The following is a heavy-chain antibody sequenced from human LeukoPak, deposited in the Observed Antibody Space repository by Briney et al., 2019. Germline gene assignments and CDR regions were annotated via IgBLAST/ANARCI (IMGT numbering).Heavy chain of an antibody. J-gene: IGHJ4*02. V-gene: IGHV3-23*01. CDR3: AKTPLSYYDSSGETGFDY. D-gene: IGHD3-22*01. CDR1: GFTFSNYA. CDR2: ISGSGYST. Sequence: GGSLRLSCAASGFTFSNYAMNWVRQAPGKGLAWVSAISGSGYSTYYADSVKGRFTVSRDNSRNTLYLQMNSLRAEDTAVYYSAKTPLSYYDSSGETGFDYWGQGTLVTVSS.